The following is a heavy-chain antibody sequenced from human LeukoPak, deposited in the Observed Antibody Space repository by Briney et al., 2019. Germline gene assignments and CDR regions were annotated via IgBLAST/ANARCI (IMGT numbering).Heavy chain of an antibody. J-gene: IGHJ3*02. Sequence: PGGSLRLSCAASGFTFDTYAMSWVPQAPGKGLEWVSVISGSGPTTYYADSVKGRFTISRDNSKKTVYLQMNSLRAEDTAVYYCAKLKGDSAGAFDIWGQGTMVTVSS. D-gene: IGHD2-21*02. CDR3: AKLKGDSAGAFDI. V-gene: IGHV3-23*01. CDR1: GFTFDTYA. CDR2: ISGSGPTT.